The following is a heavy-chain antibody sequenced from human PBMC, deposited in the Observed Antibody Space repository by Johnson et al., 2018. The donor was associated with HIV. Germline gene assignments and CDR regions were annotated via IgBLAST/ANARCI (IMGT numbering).Heavy chain of an antibody. V-gene: IGHV3-74*03. CDR1: GFTFSHYW. D-gene: IGHD4/OR15-4a*01. CDR3: VRDDYSFHI. CDR2: INAAGSRT. Sequence: VRLVESGGDLVQPGGSLRLSCVVSGFTFSHYWMEWVRQAPGEGLVWVSRINAAGSRTTYADSVKGRFTISRDNAKNTLYPEMNGLRADDTAVYYCVRDDYSFHIWGRGTLVTVSS. J-gene: IGHJ3*02.